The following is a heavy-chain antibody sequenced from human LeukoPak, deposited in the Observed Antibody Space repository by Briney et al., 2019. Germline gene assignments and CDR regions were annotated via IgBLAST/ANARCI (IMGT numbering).Heavy chain of an antibody. V-gene: IGHV1-69*13. Sequence: SVKVSCKASGGTFSSYAISWVRQAPGQGLEWMGGIIPIFGTANYAQKFQGRVTITADESTSTAYMELSSLRSEDTAVYYCARAEVRGVIITSWFDPWGQETLVTVSS. D-gene: IGHD3-10*01. CDR1: GGTFSSYA. CDR3: ARAEVRGVIITSWFDP. J-gene: IGHJ5*02. CDR2: IIPIFGTA.